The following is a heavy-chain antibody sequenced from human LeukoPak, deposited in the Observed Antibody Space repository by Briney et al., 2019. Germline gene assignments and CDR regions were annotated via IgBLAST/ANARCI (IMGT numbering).Heavy chain of an antibody. CDR1: GDSINSITFY. Sequence: SETLSLTCTVSGDSINSITFYWGWVRQPPGKGLEWIASVSSGGHTFYNPSLKSRVTISTDTSKNQFSLKLASVTAADTAMYFCARDQRSLYDFWGQGSLVTVSS. V-gene: IGHV4-39*07. CDR2: VSSGGHT. CDR3: ARDQRSLYDF. D-gene: IGHD1-26*01. J-gene: IGHJ4*02.